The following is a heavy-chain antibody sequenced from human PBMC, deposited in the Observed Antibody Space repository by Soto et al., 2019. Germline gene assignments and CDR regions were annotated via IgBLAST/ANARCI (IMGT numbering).Heavy chain of an antibody. D-gene: IGHD2-15*01. Sequence: PGGSLRLSCAASGFTFSSYGMHWVRQAPGKGLEWVAVIWYDGSNKYYADSVKGRFTISRDNSKNTLYLQMNSLRAEDTAVYYCARGAGRTNQKGYYFDYWGQGTLVTVSS. V-gene: IGHV3-33*01. CDR2: IWYDGSNK. J-gene: IGHJ4*02. CDR3: ARGAGRTNQKGYYFDY. CDR1: GFTFSSYG.